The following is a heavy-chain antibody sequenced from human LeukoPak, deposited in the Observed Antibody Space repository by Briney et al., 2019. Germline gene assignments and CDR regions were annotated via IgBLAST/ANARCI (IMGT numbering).Heavy chain of an antibody. V-gene: IGHV1-69*13. J-gene: IGHJ3*02. D-gene: IGHD3-3*01. Sequence: SVKVSCKASGVTFSSYAISWVRQAPGQGLEWMGGIIPIFGTANYAQKFQGRVTITADESTSTAYMELSSLRSEDTAVYYCARDLAITIFGVVIRTDAFDIWGQGTMVTVSS. CDR2: IIPIFGTA. CDR1: GVTFSSYA. CDR3: ARDLAITIFGVVIRTDAFDI.